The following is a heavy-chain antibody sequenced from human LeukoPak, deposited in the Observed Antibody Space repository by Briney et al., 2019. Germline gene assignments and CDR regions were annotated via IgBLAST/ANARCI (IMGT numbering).Heavy chain of an antibody. CDR2: INTKSGRT. Sequence: GASVKVSCKASGYTFTNYGITWVRQAPGQGLEWMGWINTKSGRTSSARKFQGRVTMTRDPSITTVYMDMAWLTSDDTAIYFCARADFIDAGPYLIGPWGQGTLVTVSS. CDR3: ARADFIDAGPYLIGP. D-gene: IGHD3-3*01. V-gene: IGHV1-2*02. J-gene: IGHJ5*02. CDR1: GYTFTNYG.